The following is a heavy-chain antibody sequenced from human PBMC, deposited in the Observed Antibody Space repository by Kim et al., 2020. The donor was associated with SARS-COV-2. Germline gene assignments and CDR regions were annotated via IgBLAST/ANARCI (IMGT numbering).Heavy chain of an antibody. CDR3: ARGKPSQSQLIGLSLFYYYHMDV. Sequence: SETLSLTCAVYGESFSPNYWNWVRQAPGKGLEWIGEVTYSGVTSYNPSFKRRLTMSVDTAKNQFSLRLSSLTAADTAVYYCARGKPSQSQLIGLSLFYYYHMDVWGSGTTVTVSS. CDR2: VTYSGVT. V-gene: IGHV4-34*01. D-gene: IGHD3-10*01. J-gene: IGHJ6*03. CDR1: GESFSPNY.